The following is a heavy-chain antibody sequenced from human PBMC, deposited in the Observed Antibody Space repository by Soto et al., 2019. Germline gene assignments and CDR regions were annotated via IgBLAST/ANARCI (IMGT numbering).Heavy chain of an antibody. J-gene: IGHJ4*02. V-gene: IGHV4-39*01. Sequence: LQLQESGPGLVKPSETLSLTCTVSGGSISNSDYFWAWMRQPPGKGLGWVGTISHTGSPRYNPSPKGRVTISLDTSTIQFSLRPPSVTAADTAVFYCPSKLESTTYFDSWGRGTLVTVSS. CDR2: ISHTGSP. CDR3: PSKLESTTYFDS. D-gene: IGHD1-1*01. CDR1: GGSISNSDYF.